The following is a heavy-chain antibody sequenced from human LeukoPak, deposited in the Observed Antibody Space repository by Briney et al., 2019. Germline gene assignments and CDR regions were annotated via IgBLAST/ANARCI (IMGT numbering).Heavy chain of an antibody. CDR1: GGSFSGYY. CDR2: INHSGST. V-gene: IGHV4-34*01. Sequence: PSETLSLTCAVYGGSFSGYYWSWIRQPPGKGLEWIGEINHSGSTNYNPSLKSGGTISVDTSKNQFSLKLSSVTAADTAVYYCARLRYDMVRGVIKDFDYWGQGTLVTVSS. CDR3: ARLRYDMVRGVIKDFDY. D-gene: IGHD3-10*01. J-gene: IGHJ4*02.